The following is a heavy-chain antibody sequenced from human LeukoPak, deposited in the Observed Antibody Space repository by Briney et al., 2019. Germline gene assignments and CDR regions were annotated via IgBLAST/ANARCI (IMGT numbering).Heavy chain of an antibody. D-gene: IGHD6-19*01. CDR2: IRSDGINK. V-gene: IGHV3-30*02. Sequence: GGSLRLSCAASGFTFSNYGMHWVRQAPGKGLEWVAFIRSDGINKYHADSVKGRFTISRDNFKNTLYLQMNSLRAEDTAVYYCTRNIYSSGWYIRSNAFDIWGQGTMVTVSS. CDR1: GFTFSNYG. J-gene: IGHJ3*02. CDR3: TRNIYSSGWYIRSNAFDI.